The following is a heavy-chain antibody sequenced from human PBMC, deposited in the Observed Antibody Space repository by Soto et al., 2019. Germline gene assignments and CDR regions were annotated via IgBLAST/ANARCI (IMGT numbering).Heavy chain of an antibody. Sequence: SLRLSCAASGFTFSSYGMHWVRQAPGKGLEWVAVIWYDGSNKYYADSVKGRFTISRDNSKNTLYLQMNSLRAEDTAVYYCARYCSGGSCYSWGAFDVWGEGTMVTVSS. D-gene: IGHD2-15*01. CDR1: GFTFSSYG. V-gene: IGHV3-33*01. CDR2: IWYDGSNK. CDR3: ARYCSGGSCYSWGAFDV. J-gene: IGHJ3*01.